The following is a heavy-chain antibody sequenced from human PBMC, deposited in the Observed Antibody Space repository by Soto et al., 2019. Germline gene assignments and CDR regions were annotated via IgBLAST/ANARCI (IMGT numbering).Heavy chain of an antibody. CDR2: ISGSGGST. CDR3: AKVRYNWNDDFDY. D-gene: IGHD1-1*01. J-gene: IGHJ4*02. CDR1: GFTFGSYA. Sequence: EVQLLEYEGDLVQPGRSLRLSCAASGFTFGSYAMSWVRQAPGKGLEWVSAISGSGGSTYYADSVKGRFTISRDNSKNTLYLQMNSLRAEDTAVYYCAKVRYNWNDDFDYWGQGTLVTVSS. V-gene: IGHV3-23*01.